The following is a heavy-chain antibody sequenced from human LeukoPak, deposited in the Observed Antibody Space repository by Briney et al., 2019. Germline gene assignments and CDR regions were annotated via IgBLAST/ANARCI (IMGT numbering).Heavy chain of an antibody. D-gene: IGHD6-19*01. CDR2: FDPEDGET. V-gene: IGHV1-24*01. CDR1: GYTLTELS. Sequence: ASVKVSFKVSGYTLTELSMQWVRPAPGKGLEWMGGFDPEDGETIYAQKFQGRVTMTEDTSTDTAHMELSRLRSEDTAVYYCATDPIFGIAVAGTATDYWGQGTLVTVSS. J-gene: IGHJ4*02. CDR3: ATDPIFGIAVAGTATDY.